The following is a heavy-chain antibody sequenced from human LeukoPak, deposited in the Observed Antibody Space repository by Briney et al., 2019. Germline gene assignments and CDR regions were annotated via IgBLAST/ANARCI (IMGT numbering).Heavy chain of an antibody. D-gene: IGHD5-12*01. Sequence: GGSLRLSCAASEFTFSSYGMHWVRQAPGKGLEWVAFIQYDGSYKDYGDSVKGRFTISRDNSKNTLYLQMNSLRAEDTAVYYCARALVATITSPFDYWGQGTLVTVSS. CDR2: IQYDGSYK. CDR3: ARALVATITSPFDY. J-gene: IGHJ4*02. V-gene: IGHV3-30*02. CDR1: EFTFSSYG.